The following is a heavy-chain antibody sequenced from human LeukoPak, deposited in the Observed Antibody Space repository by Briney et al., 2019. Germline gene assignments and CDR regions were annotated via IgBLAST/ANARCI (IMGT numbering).Heavy chain of an antibody. CDR1: GFTFDDYA. CDR3: AKDGSGSYYVDY. J-gene: IGHJ4*02. CDR2: ISGDGGST. V-gene: IGHV3-43*02. D-gene: IGHD1-26*01. Sequence: PGTSLRLSCAASGFTFDDYAMHWVRQAPGKGLEWVSLISGDGGSTYYADSLKGRFTISRDNSKNSLYLQMSSLRTEDTALYYCAKDGSGSYYVDYWGQGTLVTVSS.